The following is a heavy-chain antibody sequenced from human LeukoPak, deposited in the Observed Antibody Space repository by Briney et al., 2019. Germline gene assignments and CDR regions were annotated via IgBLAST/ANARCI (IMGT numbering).Heavy chain of an antibody. CDR2: IIPIFGTA. V-gene: IGHV1-69*01. CDR1: GGTFSSYA. D-gene: IGHD3-10*01. CDR3: ARDTGELLPHPFDY. J-gene: IGHJ4*02. Sequence: ASVKVSCKASGGTFSSYAISWVRQAPGQGLEWMGGIIPIFGTANYAQKFQGRVTITADESTSTAYMELSSLRSEDTAVYYCARDTGELLPHPFDYWGQGTLVTVSS.